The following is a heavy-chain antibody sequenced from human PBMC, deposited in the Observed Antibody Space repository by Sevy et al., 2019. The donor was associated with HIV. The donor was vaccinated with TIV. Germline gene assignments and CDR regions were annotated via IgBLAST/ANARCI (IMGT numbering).Heavy chain of an antibody. CDR2: IYHTGNT. V-gene: IGHV4-38-2*01. J-gene: IGHJ3*02. CDR1: GYSISSTDY. D-gene: IGHD3-22*01. Sequence: SEILSLTCAVSGYSISSTDYWGWIRQPPGKGLEWTGNIYHTGNTYYNPALKSRVTMSIDTSMNYFSLRLSAVTAADTAVYYCARTVRGDFDSRATAFDIWGQGTMVTVSS. CDR3: ARTVRGDFDSRATAFDI.